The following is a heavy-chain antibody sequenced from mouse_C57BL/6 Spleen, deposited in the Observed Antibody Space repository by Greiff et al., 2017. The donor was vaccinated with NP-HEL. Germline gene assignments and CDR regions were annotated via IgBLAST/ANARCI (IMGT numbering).Heavy chain of an antibody. Sequence: VQLQQSGTVLARPGASVKMSCKTSGYTFTSYWMHWVKQRPGQGLEWIGAIYPGNSDTSYNQKFKGKAKLTAVTSASTAYMELSSLTNEDSAVYYCTIYDGYYVWFAYWGQGTLVTVSA. V-gene: IGHV1-5*01. J-gene: IGHJ3*01. CDR2: IYPGNSDT. CDR1: GYTFTSYW. D-gene: IGHD2-3*01. CDR3: TIYDGYYVWFAY.